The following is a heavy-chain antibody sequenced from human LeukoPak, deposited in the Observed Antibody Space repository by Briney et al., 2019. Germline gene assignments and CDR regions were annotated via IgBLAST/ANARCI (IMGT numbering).Heavy chain of an antibody. J-gene: IGHJ5*02. CDR3: ARENHDYGRGDWFDP. CDR2: ISYDGSNK. V-gene: IGHV3-30*03. CDR1: GFTFSSYG. Sequence: GGSLRLSCAASGFTFSSYGMHWVRQAPGKGLEWVAVISYDGSNKYYADSVKGRFTISRDNSKNTLYLQMNSLRAEDTAVYYCARENHDYGRGDWFDPWGQGTLVTVSS. D-gene: IGHD4-17*01.